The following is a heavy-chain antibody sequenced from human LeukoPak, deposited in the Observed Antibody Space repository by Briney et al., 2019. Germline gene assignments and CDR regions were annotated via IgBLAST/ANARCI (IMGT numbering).Heavy chain of an antibody. Sequence: ASVKVSCKASGYTLTNYNISWVRQAPGQGLEWMGWINTYKGDTLYAQKLQGRVTMTADTSTNTAYMELRSLRFDDTAVYYCAREFGHCYGDNCFYFFDTWGQGFRVAVSS. J-gene: IGHJ4*02. CDR3: AREFGHCYGDNCFYFFDT. CDR1: GYTLTNYN. V-gene: IGHV1-18*01. D-gene: IGHD4-23*01. CDR2: INTYKGDT.